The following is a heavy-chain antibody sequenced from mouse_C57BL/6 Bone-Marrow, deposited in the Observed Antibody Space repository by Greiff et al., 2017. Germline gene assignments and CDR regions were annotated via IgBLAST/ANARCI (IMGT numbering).Heavy chain of an antibody. CDR2: MYPGNSDT. J-gene: IGHJ2*01. V-gene: IGHV1-5*01. D-gene: IGHD1-1*01. CDR3: TRHGVRGTVVHFDY. CDR1: GYTFTSYW. Sequence: EVQLQQSGTVLARPGASVKMSCKTSGYTFTSYWMHWVKQRPGQGLEWIGAMYPGNSDTSYNQKFKGKATLTAVTSASTAYMELSSLTNEDSAVYDCTRHGVRGTVVHFDYGGQGTTLTVSS.